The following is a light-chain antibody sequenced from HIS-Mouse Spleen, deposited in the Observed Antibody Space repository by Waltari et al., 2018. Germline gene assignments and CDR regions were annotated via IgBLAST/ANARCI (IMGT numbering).Light chain of an antibody. V-gene: IGKV2-24*01. CDR2: MIS. CDR3: MQATQFPWS. Sequence: DIVMTQSPLSLPVTLGQPASISCRSSQSLLHSDGYTYLNWHLQRPGQPPQLLIYMISNRFSGVPDRFSGSGAGTDFTLKISRVEAEDVGVYYCMQATQFPWSFGQGTKLEIK. CDR1: QSLLHSDGYTY. J-gene: IGKJ2*01.